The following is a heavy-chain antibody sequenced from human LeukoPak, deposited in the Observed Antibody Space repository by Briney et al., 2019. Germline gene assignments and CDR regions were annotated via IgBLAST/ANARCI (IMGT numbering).Heavy chain of an antibody. V-gene: IGHV3-21*01. D-gene: IGHD3-22*01. CDR1: GFTFSSYS. J-gene: IGHJ4*02. CDR2: ISSSSSYI. CDR3: ARDRPYYYDSSGYLIDY. Sequence: GGSLRLSCAASGFTFSSYSMNWVRQAPGKGLEWVSSISSSSSYIYYADSVKGRFTISRDNAKNSLYLQMNSLRAEDTAVYYCARDRPYYYDSSGYLIDYWGQGTLVTVSS.